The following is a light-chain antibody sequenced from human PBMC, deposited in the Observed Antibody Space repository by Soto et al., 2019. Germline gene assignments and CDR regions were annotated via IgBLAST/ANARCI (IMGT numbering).Light chain of an antibody. CDR3: QQRSNWPT. J-gene: IGKJ1*01. V-gene: IGKV3-11*01. Sequence: EIVLTQSPTTLSLFPRQTATLSCRASQSVSSYLAWYQQKPGQAPRLLIYDASNRATGIPARFSGSGSGTDFTLTISSLEPEDFAVYYCQQRSNWPTFGQGTKVDIK. CDR1: QSVSSY. CDR2: DAS.